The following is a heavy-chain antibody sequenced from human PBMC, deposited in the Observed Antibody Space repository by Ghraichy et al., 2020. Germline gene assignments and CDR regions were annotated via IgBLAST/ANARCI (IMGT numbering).Heavy chain of an antibody. CDR1: GGTFSSYA. J-gene: IGHJ6*03. D-gene: IGHD3-3*01. Sequence: SVKVSCKASGGTFSSYAISWVRQAPGQGLEWMGGIIPIFGTANYAQKFQGRVTITADESTSTAYMELSSLRSEDTAVYYCASRKRFLEWLPEVHYYYYYMDVWGKGTTVTVSS. V-gene: IGHV1-69*13. CDR3: ASRKRFLEWLPEVHYYYYYMDV. CDR2: IIPIFGTA.